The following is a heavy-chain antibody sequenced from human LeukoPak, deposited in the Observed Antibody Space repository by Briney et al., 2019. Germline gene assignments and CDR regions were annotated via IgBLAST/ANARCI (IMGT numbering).Heavy chain of an antibody. D-gene: IGHD5-12*01. CDR3: AKDIVATVTSGGVHY. CDR1: GFTFDDYA. Sequence: GGSLRLSCAASGFTFDDYAMHWVRQAPGKGLEWVSGISWNSGSIGYADSVKGRFTISRDNAKNSLYLQMNGLRAEDTALYYCAKDIVATVTSGGVHYWGQGTLVTVSS. CDR2: ISWNSGSI. J-gene: IGHJ4*02. V-gene: IGHV3-9*01.